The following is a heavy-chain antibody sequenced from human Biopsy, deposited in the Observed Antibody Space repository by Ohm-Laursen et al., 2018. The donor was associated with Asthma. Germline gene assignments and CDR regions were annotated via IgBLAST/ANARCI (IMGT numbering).Heavy chain of an antibody. D-gene: IGHD1-20*01. CDR1: GGYLTGHY. V-gene: IGHV4-34*01. CDR3: ARAAITGIRGWFDP. CDR2: IDQSGYT. Sequence: GTLSLTCTVYGGYLTGHYWNWIRPPPGKGLAWIGDIDQSGYTNYNPSLKSRVTISADTSKNQFHLNLSSVTAADTAVYFCARAAITGIRGWFDPWGQGTQVTVSS. J-gene: IGHJ5*02.